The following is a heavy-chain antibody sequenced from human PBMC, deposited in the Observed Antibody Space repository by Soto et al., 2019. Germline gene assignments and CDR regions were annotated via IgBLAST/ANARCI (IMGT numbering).Heavy chain of an antibody. CDR2: ISSSSSYI. J-gene: IGHJ4*02. CDR1: GFTFSSYS. V-gene: IGHV3-21*01. D-gene: IGHD3-22*01. Sequence: EVQLVESGGGLVKPGGSLRLSCAASGFTFSSYSMNWVRQAPGKGLEWVSSISSSSSYIYYADSVKGRFTISRDNAKNSLYLQMNSLRAEDTAVYYCARASLYYDGGRTHGYWGQGTLVTVSS. CDR3: ARASLYYDGGRTHGY.